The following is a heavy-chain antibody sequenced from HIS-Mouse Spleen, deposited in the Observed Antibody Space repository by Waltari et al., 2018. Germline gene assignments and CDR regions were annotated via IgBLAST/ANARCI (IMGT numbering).Heavy chain of an antibody. Sequence: EVQLLESVGSLVQPWGSLSLSCAGTGFTVSRYAMRRVRQAPGKGLEWVSAISGSGGSTYYADSVKGRFTISRDNSKNTLYLQMNSLRAEDTAVYYCAKGFIAAAGTDYWGQGTLVTVSS. D-gene: IGHD6-13*01. CDR1: GFTVSRYA. CDR2: ISGSGGST. V-gene: IGHV3-23*01. J-gene: IGHJ4*02. CDR3: AKGFIAAAGTDY.